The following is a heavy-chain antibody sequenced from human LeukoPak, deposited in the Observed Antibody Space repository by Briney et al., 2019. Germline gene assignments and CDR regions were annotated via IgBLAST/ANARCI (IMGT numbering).Heavy chain of an antibody. Sequence: GESLKISCKGAGYSFTSYWIGWVRQMPGKGLEWRAIIYPGDSDTRYSPAFQGQVTITADKYISTAYLQWSSLKASDTAMYYCARLDVTIDAFDIWGQGTMVTVSS. CDR3: ARLDVTIDAFDI. CDR2: IYPGDSDT. CDR1: GYSFTSYW. D-gene: IGHD4-17*01. J-gene: IGHJ3*02. V-gene: IGHV5-51*01.